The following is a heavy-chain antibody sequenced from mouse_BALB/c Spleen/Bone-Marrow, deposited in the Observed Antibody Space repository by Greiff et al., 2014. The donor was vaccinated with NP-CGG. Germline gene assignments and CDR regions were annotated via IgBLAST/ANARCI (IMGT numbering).Heavy chain of an antibody. V-gene: IGHV1-4*01. J-gene: IGHJ3*01. Sequence: VMLVESGAELARPGASVKMSCKASGYTFTSYTIHWVKQRPGQGLEWIGYINPSSDYTNYNQKFRVKATLTADKSSSTAYMQLSSLTSEDSAVYYCAREGLRAWFVYWGQGTLVTVSA. D-gene: IGHD2-4*01. CDR2: INPSSDYT. CDR3: AREGLRAWFVY. CDR1: GYTFTSYT.